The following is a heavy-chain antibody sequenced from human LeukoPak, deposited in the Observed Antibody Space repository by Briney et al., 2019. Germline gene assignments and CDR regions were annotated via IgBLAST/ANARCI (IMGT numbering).Heavy chain of an antibody. J-gene: IGHJ4*02. CDR1: GGFITTTNW. CDR3: VRFEVRGHPADS. D-gene: IGHD3-10*01. Sequence: SETLSLTCAVSGGFITTTNWWSWVRQPPVKGLEWIGEIHHSGTTNYNPSLKSRVTISVDKSKNQFSLNLSSVTAADTAVYYCVRFEVRGHPADSWGQGTLVTVSS. CDR2: IHHSGTT. V-gene: IGHV4-4*02.